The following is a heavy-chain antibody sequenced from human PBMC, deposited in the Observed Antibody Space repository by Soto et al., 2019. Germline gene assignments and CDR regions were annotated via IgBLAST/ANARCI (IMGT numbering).Heavy chain of an antibody. CDR3: SRTYTGG. CDR1: GFSLRDHA. CDR2: ISGSEDRT. Sequence: GGSLRLSCAASGFSLRDHALSWVRQAAGGGLEWVSGISGSEDRTNYAGFVRGRFIISKDRAKNTLYLDMSGLRVDDTAVYFCSRTYTGGWGQGTLVTV. V-gene: IGHV3-23*01. D-gene: IGHD3-10*01. J-gene: IGHJ4*02.